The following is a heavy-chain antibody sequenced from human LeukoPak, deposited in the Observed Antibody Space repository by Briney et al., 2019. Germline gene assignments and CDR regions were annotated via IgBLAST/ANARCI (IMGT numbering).Heavy chain of an antibody. J-gene: IGHJ4*02. CDR1: GFTFSSYE. CDR3: AKLTQYYDILTGYHGVFYFDY. Sequence: GGSLRLSCAASGFTFSSYEMNWVRQAPGKGLEWVSHISSSGTTIYYADSVKGRFTISRDNAKNSLYLQINSLRAEDTAVYYCAKLTQYYDILTGYHGVFYFDYWGQGTLVTVSS. V-gene: IGHV3-48*03. CDR2: ISSSGTTI. D-gene: IGHD3-9*01.